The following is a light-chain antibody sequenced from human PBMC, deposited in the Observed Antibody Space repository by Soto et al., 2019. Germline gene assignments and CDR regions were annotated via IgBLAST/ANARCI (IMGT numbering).Light chain of an antibody. Sequence: IQLTQSPSSLSASVGDTVTVTCRASQTINIYLNWYQQKPGKAPELLIYAASSLQSGVPSRFSGGGSRTDFTLTIYSLQPEDFATYYCQQSYRSPHTFGQGTTLEMK. CDR3: QQSYRSPHT. V-gene: IGKV1-39*01. J-gene: IGKJ2*01. CDR2: AAS. CDR1: QTINIY.